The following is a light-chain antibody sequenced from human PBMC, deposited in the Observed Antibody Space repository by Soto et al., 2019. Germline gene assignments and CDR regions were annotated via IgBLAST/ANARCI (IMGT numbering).Light chain of an antibody. J-gene: IGLJ1*01. CDR1: NLGDKY. V-gene: IGLV3-1*01. Sequence: SYELTQPPSVYVSPGQTASITCSGDNLGDKYACWYQQKPGQSPVLVIYQDSKRPSGIPERFSGSNSGNTATLTISGTQAMDEADYYCQAWDSSTGVFGPGTKLTVL. CDR2: QDS. CDR3: QAWDSSTGV.